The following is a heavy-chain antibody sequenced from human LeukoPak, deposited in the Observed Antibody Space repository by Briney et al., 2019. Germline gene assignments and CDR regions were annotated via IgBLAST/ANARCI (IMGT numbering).Heavy chain of an antibody. D-gene: IGHD3-22*01. CDR3: ARDLRSYYYDGSGRD. Sequence: SETLSLTCTVSGDSISNFYWSWIRQPAGKGLEWIGRIYTSGSTNYNPSLKSRVTMSVDTSKNQFSLRLSSVTAADTAVYYCARDLRSYYYDGSGRDWGQGTLVTVSS. CDR2: IYTSGST. J-gene: IGHJ4*02. CDR1: GDSISNFY. V-gene: IGHV4-4*07.